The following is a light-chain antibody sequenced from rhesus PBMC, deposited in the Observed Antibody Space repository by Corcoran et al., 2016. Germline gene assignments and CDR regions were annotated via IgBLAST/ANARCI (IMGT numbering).Light chain of an antibody. CDR3: QQSNSWTRT. J-gene: IGKJ1*01. CDR1: QNVRHY. Sequence: ESVMTQSPATLSLSPGERATLSCRASQNVRHYVAWYQKKPNNPPRLLFLGASTQATGIPDRFSGRGSGTAFTFIISSLEHEDGRIYSCQQSNSWTRTFGQGTRVEIK. CDR2: GAS. V-gene: IGKV3S9*01.